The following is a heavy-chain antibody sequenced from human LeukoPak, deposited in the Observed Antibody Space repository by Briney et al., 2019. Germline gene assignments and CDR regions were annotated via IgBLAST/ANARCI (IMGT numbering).Heavy chain of an antibody. V-gene: IGHV4-61*02. CDR1: GGSISRDSFY. CDR2: IHTSEST. D-gene: IGHD6-13*01. CDR3: ASPSAGGYSSSWYSFDY. J-gene: IGHJ4*02. Sequence: PSQTLSLTCTVSGGSISRDSFYWSWIRQSAGKGLEWIGRIHTSESTDYNPSLKSRVTISIDTSKNQFSLKLSSVTAADTAVYYCASPSAGGYSSSWYSFDYWGQGTLVTVSS.